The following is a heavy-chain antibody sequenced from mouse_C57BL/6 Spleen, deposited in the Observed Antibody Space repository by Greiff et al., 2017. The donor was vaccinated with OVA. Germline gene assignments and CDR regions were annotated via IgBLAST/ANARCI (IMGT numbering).Heavy chain of an antibody. CDR2: IYPGDGDT. CDR1: GYAFSSSW. V-gene: IGHV1-82*01. CDR3: ARSEHYYGSYYFDY. Sequence: VQLQQSGPELVKPGASVKISCKASGYAFSSSWMNWVKQRPGKGLEWIGRIYPGDGDTNYNGKFKGKATLTADKSSSTAYMQLSSLTSEDSAVYFCARSEHYYGSYYFDYWGQGTTLTVSS. D-gene: IGHD1-1*01. J-gene: IGHJ2*01.